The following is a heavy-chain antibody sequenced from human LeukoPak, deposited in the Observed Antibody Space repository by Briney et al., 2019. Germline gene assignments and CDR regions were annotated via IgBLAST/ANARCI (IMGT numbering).Heavy chain of an antibody. CDR1: GDSITNYY. Sequence: SETLSLTCTVSGDSITNYYWAWIRQPAGKGLEWIGRMYTTGSTKYSPSFESRVTMPRDASKNQFSLRLNSVTAADTAIYYCARIYSRGWSLDSWGPGTLVTVSS. D-gene: IGHD6-19*01. CDR2: MYTTGST. J-gene: IGHJ4*02. CDR3: ARIYSRGWSLDS. V-gene: IGHV4-4*07.